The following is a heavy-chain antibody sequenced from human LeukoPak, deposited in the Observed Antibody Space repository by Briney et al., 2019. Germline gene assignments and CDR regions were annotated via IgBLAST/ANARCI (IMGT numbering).Heavy chain of an antibody. CDR2: ISGDAYTT. Sequence: GGSLRLSCAASGFTFSTYWMHWVRQAPGKGLEWVSLISGDAYTTYYADSVKGRFTISRDNSKNSLYLQMNSLRTEDTALYFCAKDWGYSFGYSSGMDVWGQGTTVTVSS. V-gene: IGHV3-43*02. J-gene: IGHJ6*02. CDR3: AKDWGYSFGYSSGMDV. D-gene: IGHD5-18*01. CDR1: GFTFSTYW.